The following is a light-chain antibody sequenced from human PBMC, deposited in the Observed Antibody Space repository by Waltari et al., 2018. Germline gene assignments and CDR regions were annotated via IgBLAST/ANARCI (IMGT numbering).Light chain of an antibody. CDR2: DDI. CDR1: NIGTKT. V-gene: IGLV3-21*03. J-gene: IGLJ2*01. Sequence: SYVLTQPPSVSVAPGRTARITCGGNNIGTKTAHWYQQKPGQAPVMVVYDDIDRPSGIPERFSGSNSGNTATLIINTVEAGDEADYYCQVWDIDSDPSVVFGGGTKLTVL. CDR3: QVWDIDSDPSVV.